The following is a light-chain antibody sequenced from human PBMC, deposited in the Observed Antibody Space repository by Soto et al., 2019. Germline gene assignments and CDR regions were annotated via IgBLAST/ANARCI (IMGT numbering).Light chain of an antibody. CDR1: QSVSSSS. CDR2: CAS. V-gene: IGKV3-20*01. CDR3: HHYGASPKYT. J-gene: IGKJ2*01. Sequence: EIVLTQSPGTLSLSPGQRATLSCRASQSVSSSSLAWYQQRPGQAPRLLIYCASRRATAIPDRFSGSGSGTDFTLTIIRLEPEDFAVYYCHHYGASPKYTFGQGTKLEIK.